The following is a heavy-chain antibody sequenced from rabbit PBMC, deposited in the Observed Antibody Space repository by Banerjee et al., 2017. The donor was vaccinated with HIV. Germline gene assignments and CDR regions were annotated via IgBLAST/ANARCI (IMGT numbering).Heavy chain of an antibody. D-gene: IGHD7-1*01. CDR1: GFDFSRYW. CDR3: ARADAYYTGYGDLDL. Sequence: QLEESGGDLVKPGASLTLTCKASGFDFSRYWICWVRQAPGKGLEWIACIYTGSSGSTYYASWAKGRFTISKTSSTTVTLQMTSLTAADTATYFCARADAYYTGYGDLDLWGQGTLVTVS. V-gene: IGHV1S45*01. CDR2: IYTGSSGST. J-gene: IGHJ4*01.